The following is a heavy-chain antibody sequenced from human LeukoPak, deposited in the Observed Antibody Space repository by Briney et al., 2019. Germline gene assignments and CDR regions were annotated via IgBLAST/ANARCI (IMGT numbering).Heavy chain of an antibody. CDR3: ARGATVTTYIGPVL. CDR1: GFTFSSYS. D-gene: IGHD4-17*01. Sequence: PGGSLRLSCAASGFTFSSYSMNWVRQAPGKGLEGVSSISSSSRYVYYADSVKGRFTISRDNAKNSLYLQMNSLRAEDTAVYYCARGATVTTYIGPVLWGQGTLVTISS. CDR2: ISSSSRYV. J-gene: IGHJ4*02. V-gene: IGHV3-21*01.